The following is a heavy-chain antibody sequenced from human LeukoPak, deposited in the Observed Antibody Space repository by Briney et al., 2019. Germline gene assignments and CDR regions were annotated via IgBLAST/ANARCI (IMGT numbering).Heavy chain of an antibody. Sequence: ASVKVSCKASGYTFTSYAMNWVRQAPGQGLEWMGWINTNTGNPTYAQGFTGRFVFSLDTSVSTAYLQISSLKAEDTAVYYCARSAVVVTLPLNYYYYGMDVWGQGTTVTVSS. V-gene: IGHV7-4-1*02. D-gene: IGHD2-21*02. CDR1: GYTFTSYA. CDR3: ARSAVVVTLPLNYYYYGMDV. J-gene: IGHJ6*02. CDR2: INTNTGNP.